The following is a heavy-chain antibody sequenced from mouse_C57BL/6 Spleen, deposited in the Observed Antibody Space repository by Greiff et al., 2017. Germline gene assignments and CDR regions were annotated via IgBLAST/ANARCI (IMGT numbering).Heavy chain of an antibody. D-gene: IGHD1-1*01. J-gene: IGHJ3*01. Sequence: EVQVVESGPGLVKPSQSLSLTCSVTGYSITSGYYWNWLRQFPGNKLEWMGYISYDGSNNSNPSLKNRISFTRDTSKYQFFLKLNSVPSEDTATYYCASLYGAWFAYWGQGTLVTVSA. CDR3: ASLYGAWFAY. CDR2: ISYDGSN. V-gene: IGHV3-6*01. CDR1: GYSITSGYY.